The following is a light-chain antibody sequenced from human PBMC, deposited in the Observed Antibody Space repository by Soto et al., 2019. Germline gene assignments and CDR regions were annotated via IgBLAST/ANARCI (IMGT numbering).Light chain of an antibody. J-gene: IGLJ3*02. CDR3: ASWDDSLSGPV. CDR1: SSNIGSNY. V-gene: IGLV1-47*02. CDR2: GNN. Sequence: QAVVTQPPSASGTPGQRVTISCSASSSNIGSNYVHWYQQFPGTAPKLLICGNNQRPSGVPDRFSGSKSGTSASLAISGLRSDDEADYYCASWDDSLSGPVFGGGTKLTVL.